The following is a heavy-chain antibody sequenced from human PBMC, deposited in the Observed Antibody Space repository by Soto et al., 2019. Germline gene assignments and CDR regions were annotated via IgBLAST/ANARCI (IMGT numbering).Heavy chain of an antibody. CDR2: IDNSGST. CDR1: GASVSTGVYY. V-gene: IGHV4-31*03. CDR3: AGAVSDFDVRRYRTSYFDQ. Sequence: SETLSLTCTVSGASVSTGVYYWTWIRQHPGKGLEWIGYIDNSGSTYYNPSLTGRVDISVDTSKNEFSLNLQSLTAADTAFYYCAGAVSDFDVRRYRTSYFDQWGQGSLVTVSS. J-gene: IGHJ4*02. D-gene: IGHD3-10*02.